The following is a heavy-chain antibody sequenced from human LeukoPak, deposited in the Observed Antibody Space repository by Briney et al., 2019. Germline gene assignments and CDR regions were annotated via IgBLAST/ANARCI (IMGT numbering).Heavy chain of an antibody. V-gene: IGHV1-18*01. CDR2: ISAYNGNT. D-gene: IGHD3-10*01. Sequence: ASVRVSCKASGYTFTSYSISWVRQAPGQGLEWMGWISAYNGNTNYAQKLQGRVTMTTDTSTSTDYMELRSLRSDDTAVYYCARATSITMVRGVIRGFDPWGQGTLVTVSS. CDR3: ARATSITMVRGVIRGFDP. J-gene: IGHJ5*02. CDR1: GYTFTSYS.